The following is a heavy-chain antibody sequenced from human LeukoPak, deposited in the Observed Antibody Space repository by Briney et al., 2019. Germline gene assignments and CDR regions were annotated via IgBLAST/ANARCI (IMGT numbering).Heavy chain of an antibody. CDR1: RFTFSSYS. Sequence: GGSLRLSWAAARFTFSSYSMNWVRQAPGKGLEWVSSISSSSSYIYYADSVKGRFTISRDNAKNSLYLQMNSLRAEDTAVYYCARDGIVGATRAFDYWGQGTLVTVSS. J-gene: IGHJ4*02. CDR3: ARDGIVGATRAFDY. V-gene: IGHV3-21*01. D-gene: IGHD1-26*01. CDR2: ISSSSSYI.